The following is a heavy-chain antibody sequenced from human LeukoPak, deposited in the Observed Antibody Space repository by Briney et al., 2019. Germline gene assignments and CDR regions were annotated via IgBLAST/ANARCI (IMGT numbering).Heavy chain of an antibody. CDR1: GYTFTSYD. D-gene: IGHD2-2*02. CDR2: MNPNSGNT. V-gene: IGHV1-8*03. CDR3: ASSLGYCSSTSCYMHYYYMDV. Sequence: ASVKVSCKASGYTFTSYDINWVRQATGQGLEWMGWMNPNSGNTGYAQKFQGRVTITRNTSISTAYMELSSLRSEDTAVYYCASSLGYCSSTSCYMHYYYMDVWGKGTTVTVSS. J-gene: IGHJ6*03.